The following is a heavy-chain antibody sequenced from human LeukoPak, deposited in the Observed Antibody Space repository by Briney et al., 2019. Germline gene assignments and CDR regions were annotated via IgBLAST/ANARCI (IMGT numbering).Heavy chain of an antibody. D-gene: IGHD6-6*01. V-gene: IGHV4-59*01. J-gene: IGHJ1*01. CDR3: ARVSFLSSSSEDFQH. CDR1: GGSISSYY. Sequence: SETLSLTCTVSGGSISSYYWSWIRQPPGKGLEWIGYIHYSGSTNYNPSLKSRVTISVDTSKNQFSLKLSSVTAADTAVYYCARVSFLSSSSEDFQHWGQGTLVTVSS. CDR2: IHYSGST.